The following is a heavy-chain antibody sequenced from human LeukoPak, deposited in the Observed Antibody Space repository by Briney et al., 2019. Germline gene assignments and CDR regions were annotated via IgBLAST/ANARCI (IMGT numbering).Heavy chain of an antibody. Sequence: SETLSLTCTVSGGSISSNYWSWIRQPAGKGLEWIGRMHMSGSADYNPSLKSRVTMSVDTSKNQLSLKLKSVTAADTAVYYCARTLDKDSSSAPYYYYMDVWGKGTTVTVSS. CDR2: MHMSGSA. CDR1: GGSISSNY. D-gene: IGHD6-13*01. CDR3: ARTLDKDSSSAPYYYYMDV. J-gene: IGHJ6*03. V-gene: IGHV4-4*07.